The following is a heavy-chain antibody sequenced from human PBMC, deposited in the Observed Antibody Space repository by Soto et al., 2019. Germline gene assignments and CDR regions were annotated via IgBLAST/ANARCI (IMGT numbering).Heavy chain of an antibody. V-gene: IGHV3-11*01. CDR2: ISSSGSTI. CDR1: GFTFSDYY. CDR3: ARVRIVGNTKIYYMDV. D-gene: IGHD2-15*01. J-gene: IGHJ6*03. Sequence: QVQLVESGGGLVKPGGSLRLSCAASGFTFSDYYMSWIRQAPGKGLEWVSYISSSGSTIYYADSVKGRFTISRDNAKNSLYLQLNSRSAEDTAVYYCARVRIVGNTKIYYMDVWGKGTTVTVSS.